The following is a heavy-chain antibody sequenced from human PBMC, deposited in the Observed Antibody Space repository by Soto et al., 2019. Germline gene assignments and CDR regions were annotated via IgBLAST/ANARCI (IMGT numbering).Heavy chain of an antibody. CDR3: AGDFDFWSGYLSSYGMDV. J-gene: IGHJ6*02. D-gene: IGHD3-3*01. V-gene: IGHV4-59*01. CDR1: GGSFTNYS. Sequence: QVLQQESGPGLVKPSETLSLSCTVSGGSFTNYSWSWIRQPPGKGLEWIGYIYLSGRTNYNPSLQRRVIISKDTSKNQFYLTLRSVPAAYTAAYFGAGDFDFWSGYLSSYGMDVWGQGATVTVSS. CDR2: IYLSGRT.